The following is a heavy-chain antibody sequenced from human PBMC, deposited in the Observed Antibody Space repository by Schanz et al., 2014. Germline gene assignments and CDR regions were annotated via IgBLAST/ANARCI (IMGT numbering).Heavy chain of an antibody. J-gene: IGHJ4*02. V-gene: IGHV3-23*04. D-gene: IGHD1-26*01. CDR1: GFTFSNHA. CDR3: ARDSGSHYWVDY. CDR2: IGGSGDST. Sequence: EVQLVESGGALVQPGGSLRLSCAASGFTFSNHALSWVRQAPGKGLEWVSGIGGSGDSTHYADSVKGRFIISRDNSKNTLYLQVNSLRAEDTAVYYCARDSGSHYWVDYWGQGTLVTVSS.